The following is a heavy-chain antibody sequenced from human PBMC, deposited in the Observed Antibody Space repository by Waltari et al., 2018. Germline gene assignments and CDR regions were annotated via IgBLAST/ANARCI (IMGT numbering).Heavy chain of an antibody. J-gene: IGHJ4*02. CDR1: GFTFSRYG. CDR2: IWYDGSKK. V-gene: IGHV3-33*01. Sequence: QVQLVASGGGVVQPGRSLTLSCAASGFTFSRYGLHWVRQAPDKGLEWVAMIWYDGSKKYYADSGKGRFTISKDNANNTLYLQRNSLRAEDTAVYYCARTGNGHSSGWYSGDYWGQGTLVTVSS. D-gene: IGHD6-19*01. CDR3: ARTGNGHSSGWYSGDY.